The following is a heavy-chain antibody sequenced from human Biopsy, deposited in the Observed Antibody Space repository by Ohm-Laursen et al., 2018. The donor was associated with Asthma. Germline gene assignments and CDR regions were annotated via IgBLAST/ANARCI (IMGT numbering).Heavy chain of an antibody. CDR1: GNSLGSYSFY. CDR3: ARHWDWGSFFDY. Sequence: LRLSCTASGNSLGSYSFYWIRQPPGKGLEWMGSISYTGSAYHNPSLKSRVTISVDTSKNHFSLKLSSVTAADAAVYYCARHWDWGSFFDYWGQGTPVTVSS. V-gene: IGHV4-39*01. J-gene: IGHJ4*02. CDR2: ISYTGSA. D-gene: IGHD7-27*01.